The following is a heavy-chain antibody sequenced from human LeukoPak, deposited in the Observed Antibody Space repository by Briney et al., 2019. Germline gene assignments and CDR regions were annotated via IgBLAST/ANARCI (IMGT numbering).Heavy chain of an antibody. CDR2: IDYDSSHI. CDR1: GFTFSNSA. V-gene: IGHV3-21*01. Sequence: GGSLRLSCAASGFTFSNSAMNWVRQVPGKGLEWVSSIDYDSSHIYYAASVRGRFTISRDNARNSVYLQMNSLRVEDTAVYYCARDSLRYLRVGHYDYWGQGTLVAVSS. J-gene: IGHJ4*02. CDR3: ARDSLRYLRVGHYDY. D-gene: IGHD3-9*01.